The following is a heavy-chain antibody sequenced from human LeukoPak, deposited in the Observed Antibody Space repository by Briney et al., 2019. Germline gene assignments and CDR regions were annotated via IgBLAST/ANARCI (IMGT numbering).Heavy chain of an antibody. CDR3: AKGVGYGSGPGGL. D-gene: IGHD2-15*01. Sequence: GGSLRLSCVASGFTFEDYAMHWVRHTPGKGLEWVAGNSWNSGSINYADSVKGRFTITRDNAKNSLYLQMNSLRRDDMALYYCAKGVGYGSGPGGLWGQGTLVTVSS. J-gene: IGHJ4*02. CDR2: NSWNSGSI. CDR1: GFTFEDYA. V-gene: IGHV3-9*03.